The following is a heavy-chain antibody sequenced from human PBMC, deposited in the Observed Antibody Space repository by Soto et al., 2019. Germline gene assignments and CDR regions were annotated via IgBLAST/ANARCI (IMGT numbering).Heavy chain of an antibody. J-gene: IGHJ6*03. V-gene: IGHV1-8*01. Sequence: RASVTVSCKASGFTFTSYDISWVRQATGQGLEWMGWMIPNSGDTGYAQRFQGRVTMTRNTSISTAYMELNSLKSEDTAVYYCARGPPTSSDYYYMDVWGKGTTVTVSS. CDR2: MIPNSGDT. CDR3: ARGPPTSSDYYYMDV. D-gene: IGHD6-6*01. CDR1: GFTFTSYD.